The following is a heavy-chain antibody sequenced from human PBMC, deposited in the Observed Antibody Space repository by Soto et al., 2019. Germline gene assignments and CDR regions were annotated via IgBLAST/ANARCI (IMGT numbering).Heavy chain of an antibody. J-gene: IGHJ6*03. CDR2: MNPNSGNT. CDR3: ARGERNLLRFLEWYEDYYYYMDV. D-gene: IGHD3-3*01. V-gene: IGHV1-8*01. CDR1: GYTFTSYD. Sequence: GASVTVSCTASGYTFTSYDINWVRQAPGQGLEWMGWMNPNSGNTGYAQKFQGRVTMTRNTPISTAYMELSSLRSEDTAVYYCARGERNLLRFLEWYEDYYYYMDVWGKGTTVTVSS.